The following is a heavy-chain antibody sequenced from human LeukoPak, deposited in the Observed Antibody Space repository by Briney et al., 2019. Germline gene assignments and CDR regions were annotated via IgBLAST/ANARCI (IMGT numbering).Heavy chain of an antibody. D-gene: IGHD1-26*01. CDR1: GFTFSSYN. J-gene: IGHJ5*02. CDR2: ISSSGTSV. V-gene: IGHV3-48*01. CDR3: AREPRSGTSAAS. Sequence: GGSLRLSCAASGFTFSSYNMNWVRQAPGKGLEWLSYISSSGTSVYYAASVEGRFTISRDNAKNALFLQVSSLRVEDTAAHYCAREPRSGTSAASWGQGTLLPAPS.